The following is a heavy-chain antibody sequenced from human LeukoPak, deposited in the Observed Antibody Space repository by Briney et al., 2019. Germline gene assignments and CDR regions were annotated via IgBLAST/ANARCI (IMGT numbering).Heavy chain of an antibody. CDR1: GGTFLSHI. V-gene: IGHV1-69*08. Sequence: RASVKVSCKTSGGTFLSHIFSWVRQAPGHGLEWIGKITPVIETAKYAQTFQGRVSIYTDKGTTTVYMDLSGLRPDDTADYYCARVNLRGSNYNWFDPWGQGTRVIVSS. D-gene: IGHD3-10*01. J-gene: IGHJ5*02. CDR3: ARVNLRGSNYNWFDP. CDR2: ITPVIETA.